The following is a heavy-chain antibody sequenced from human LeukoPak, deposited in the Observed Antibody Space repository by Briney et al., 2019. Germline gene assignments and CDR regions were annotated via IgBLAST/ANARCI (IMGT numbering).Heavy chain of an antibody. CDR1: GYTFTSYG. V-gene: IGHV1-18*01. J-gene: IGHJ6*03. D-gene: IGHD2-21*02. Sequence: GASVKVSCKASGYTFTSYGISWVRQAPGQGLEWMGWISAYNGNTNYAQKLQGRVTMTTDTSTSTAYMELRSLRSDDTAVYYCARGNIVVVTANNYYYYMDVWGKGTTVTVSS. CDR3: ARGNIVVVTANNYYYYMDV. CDR2: ISAYNGNT.